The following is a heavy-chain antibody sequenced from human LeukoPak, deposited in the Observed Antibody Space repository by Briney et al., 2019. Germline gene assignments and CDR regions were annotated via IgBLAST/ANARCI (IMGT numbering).Heavy chain of an antibody. Sequence: GGSLRLSCAASGFTVSSNYMSWVRQAPGKGLEWVSVIYSGGSTYYADSVKGRFTISRANSKNTLYLQMNSLRAEDTAVYYCARWRLRSGDAFDIWGQGTMVTVSS. CDR3: ARWRLRSGDAFDI. V-gene: IGHV3-53*01. D-gene: IGHD3-10*01. CDR1: GFTVSSNY. CDR2: IYSGGST. J-gene: IGHJ3*02.